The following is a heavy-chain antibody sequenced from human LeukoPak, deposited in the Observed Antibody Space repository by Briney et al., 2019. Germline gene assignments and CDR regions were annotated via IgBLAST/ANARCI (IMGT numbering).Heavy chain of an antibody. Sequence: ASVKVSCKASGYTFTGYYLHWVRQAPGQGLEWMGCVNPNSGDTNYAQKFQGSVTMTRDTSISTVYMELSRLRSDDTAVYYCARGRVSSSSWSSTYYYYFYIDVWGKGTTVTVSS. CDR3: ARGRVSSSSWSSTYYYYFYIDV. D-gene: IGHD6-13*01. CDR2: VNPNSGDT. CDR1: GYTFTGYY. J-gene: IGHJ6*03. V-gene: IGHV1-2*02.